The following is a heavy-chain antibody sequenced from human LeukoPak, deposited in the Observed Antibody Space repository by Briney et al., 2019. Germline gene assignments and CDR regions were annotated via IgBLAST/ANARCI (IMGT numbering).Heavy chain of an antibody. CDR1: GGTFSSYA. CDR3: ARSIGYCSSTSCYLGFDP. J-gene: IGHJ5*02. D-gene: IGHD2-2*01. V-gene: IGHV1-69*05. Sequence: SVTVSCKASGGTFSSYAISWVRQAPGQGLEWMGGIIPIFGTANYAQQFQGRVTITTDESTSTAYMELSRLRSEDTAVYYCARSIGYCSSTSCYLGFDPWGQGTLVTVSS. CDR2: IIPIFGTA.